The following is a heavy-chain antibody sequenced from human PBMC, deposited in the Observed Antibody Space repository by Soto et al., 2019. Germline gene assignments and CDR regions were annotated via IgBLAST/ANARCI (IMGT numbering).Heavy chain of an antibody. CDR2: IYYSGST. CDR1: GGSISSGDYY. V-gene: IGHV4-30-4*01. CDR3: AKMGAYSTSAIDC. J-gene: IGHJ4*02. D-gene: IGHD6-6*01. Sequence: PSATLSLTCTVSGGSISSGDYYWSWIRQPPGKGLEWIGYIYYSGSTYYNPSLKSRVTISVDTSKNQLSLKLSSVTAEDTAIYYCAKMGAYSTSAIDCWGQGTLVTVSS.